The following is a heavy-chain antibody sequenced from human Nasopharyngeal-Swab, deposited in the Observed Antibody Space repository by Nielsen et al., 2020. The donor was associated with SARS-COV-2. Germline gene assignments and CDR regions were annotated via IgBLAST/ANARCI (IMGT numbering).Heavy chain of an antibody. J-gene: IGHJ4*02. V-gene: IGHV3-23*01. Sequence: GESPKISCAASGFTFSSYAMSWVRQAPGKGLEWVSTISGSDGSAYYADSVKGRFTISRDNSRHTLCLQMNSLRAEDTAVYYCARIRTGAYFDYWGQGTLVTVSS. CDR2: ISGSDGSA. CDR3: ARIRTGAYFDY. D-gene: IGHD1-14*01. CDR1: GFTFSSYA.